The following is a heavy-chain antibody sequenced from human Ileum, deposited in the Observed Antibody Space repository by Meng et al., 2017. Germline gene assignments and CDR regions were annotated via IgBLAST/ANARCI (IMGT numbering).Heavy chain of an antibody. Sequence: QLQLQESGPGLVKPSETLSLTCTVSGGSISNTNYYWDWIRQPPGKGLEWVGSIYYNGNTYYNPSLKSRVTISIDTSKNQFSLKLSSVTAADTAVYYCARYNYYDSSGHSNFDYWGQGTLVPSPQ. CDR3: ARYNYYDSSGHSNFDY. V-gene: IGHV4-39*01. J-gene: IGHJ4*02. CDR1: GGSISNTNYY. D-gene: IGHD3-22*01. CDR2: IYYNGNT.